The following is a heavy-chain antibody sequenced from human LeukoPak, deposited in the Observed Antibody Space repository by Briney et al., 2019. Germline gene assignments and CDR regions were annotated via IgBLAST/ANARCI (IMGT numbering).Heavy chain of an antibody. Sequence: GGSLRLSCAASGFTFDDYAMHWVRQAPGKGLEWVSGISWNSVSIGYADSVKGRFTNSRDNAKNSLYLQMNSLRAEDMALYYCAKGRDGYNGSTLDYWGQGTLVTVSS. J-gene: IGHJ4*02. CDR3: AKGRDGYNGSTLDY. CDR2: ISWNSVSI. CDR1: GFTFDDYA. V-gene: IGHV3-9*03. D-gene: IGHD5-24*01.